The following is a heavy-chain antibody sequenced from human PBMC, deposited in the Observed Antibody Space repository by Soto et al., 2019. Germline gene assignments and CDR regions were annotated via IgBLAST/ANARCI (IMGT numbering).Heavy chain of an antibody. CDR3: AKGSLYDSSGYLDY. Sequence: QPGGSLRLSCAASGFTFSSYAMSWVRQAPGKGLAWVSAISGSGGSTYYADSVKGRFTISRDNSKNTLYLQMNSLRAEDTAVYYFAKGSLYDSSGYLDYWGQGTLVTFSS. V-gene: IGHV3-23*01. D-gene: IGHD3-22*01. CDR1: GFTFSSYA. J-gene: IGHJ4*02. CDR2: ISGSGGST.